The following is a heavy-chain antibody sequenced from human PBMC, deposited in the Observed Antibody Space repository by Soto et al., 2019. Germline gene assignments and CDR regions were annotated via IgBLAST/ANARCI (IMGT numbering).Heavy chain of an antibody. V-gene: IGHV3-23*01. Sequence: EVQLLESGGGLVQPGESLRLSCAFSGFIFGNYMMTWVRQAPGKGLEWVSTIRDGGESTYYADSVKRRFTISRDNSKNTVYFQMDSLGVDVAAVYYCAPQVHCSSGSCHYDAFDIRGEGTMVTVSS. CDR1: GFIFGNYM. J-gene: IGHJ3*02. CDR2: IRDGGEST. CDR3: APQVHCSSGSCHYDAFDI. D-gene: IGHD2-15*01.